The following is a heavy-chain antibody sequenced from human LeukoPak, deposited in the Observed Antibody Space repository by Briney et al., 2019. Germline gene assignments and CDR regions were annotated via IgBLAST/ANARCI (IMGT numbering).Heavy chain of an antibody. J-gene: IGHJ6*03. CDR3: ARDDCSGGSCYYYYYMDV. D-gene: IGHD2-15*01. V-gene: IGHV3-21*01. CDR1: GFTFSSYS. Sequence: GGSLRLSCAASGFTFSSYSMNWVRQAPGKGLEWVSSISSSSSYIYYADSVKGRFTISRDNAKNSLYLQMNSLRAEDTAVYYCARDDCSGGSCYYYYYMDVWGKGTTVTVSS. CDR2: ISSSSSYI.